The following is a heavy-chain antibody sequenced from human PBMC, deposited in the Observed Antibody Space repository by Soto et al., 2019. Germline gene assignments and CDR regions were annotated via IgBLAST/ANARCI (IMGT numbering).Heavy chain of an antibody. J-gene: IGHJ6*03. CDR2: ISSSSSTI. Sequence: GSLRLSCAASGFTFSSYSMNWVRQAPGKGLEWVSYISSSSSTIYYADSVKGRFTISRDNAKNSLYLQMNSLRAEDTAVYYCARDLYCSSTSCYFEYYYYYMDVWGKGTTVTVSS. D-gene: IGHD2-2*01. CDR1: GFTFSSYS. CDR3: ARDLYCSSTSCYFEYYYYYMDV. V-gene: IGHV3-48*01.